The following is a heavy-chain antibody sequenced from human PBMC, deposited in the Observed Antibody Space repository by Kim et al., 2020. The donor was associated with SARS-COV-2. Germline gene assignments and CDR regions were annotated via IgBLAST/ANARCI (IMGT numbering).Heavy chain of an antibody. Sequence: ASVKVSCKASGYTFTSYYMHWVRQAPGQGLEWMGIINPSGGSTSYAQKFQGRVTMTRDTSTSTVYMELSSLRSEDTAVYYCARDYSSSLPYWYFDLWGRGTLVTVSS. CDR3: ARDYSSSLPYWYFDL. V-gene: IGHV1-46*01. J-gene: IGHJ2*01. D-gene: IGHD6-13*01. CDR2: INPSGGST. CDR1: GYTFTSYY.